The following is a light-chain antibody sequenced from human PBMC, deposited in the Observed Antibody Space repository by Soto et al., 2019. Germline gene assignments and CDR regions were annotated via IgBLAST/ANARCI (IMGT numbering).Light chain of an antibody. CDR2: DVT. Sequence: QSALTQPASVSGYPGQSITISCTGTSTDVGAYNYVSWYQQNPGKAPKLLIYDVTNRPSGVSNRFSGSKSGNTASLTISGLQAEDEADYYCSSYTTSTTLVFGGGTKVTVL. CDR1: STDVGAYNY. J-gene: IGLJ2*01. CDR3: SSYTTSTTLV. V-gene: IGLV2-14*03.